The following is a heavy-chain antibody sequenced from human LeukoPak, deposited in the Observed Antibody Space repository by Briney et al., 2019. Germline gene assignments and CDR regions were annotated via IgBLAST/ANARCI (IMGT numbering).Heavy chain of an antibody. V-gene: IGHV3-23*01. CDR1: EFTFSDYA. CDR2: ITGSGGST. J-gene: IGHJ4*02. Sequence: GGSLRLSCVASEFTFSDYAMSWVRQAPGKGLEGVSAITGSGGSTYYADSVKGRFTISRDNSKNTLYLQMNSLKADDTAVYCCAKGKDCWGQGTLVTVSS. CDR3: AKGKDC.